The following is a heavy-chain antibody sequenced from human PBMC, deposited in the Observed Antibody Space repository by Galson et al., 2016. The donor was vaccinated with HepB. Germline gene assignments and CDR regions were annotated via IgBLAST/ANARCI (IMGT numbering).Heavy chain of an antibody. Sequence: CAISGDSVSRNRAAWNWIRQSPSRGLEWLGRTYYRSKWSNDYALSVKSRITINADTSKNQFSLQLNSVTPEDTAIYYCSRTLDTAMVSFDSWGQGTPVTVSS. V-gene: IGHV6-1*01. D-gene: IGHD5-18*01. J-gene: IGHJ4*02. CDR1: GDSVSRNRAA. CDR2: TYYRSKWSN. CDR3: SRTLDTAMVSFDS.